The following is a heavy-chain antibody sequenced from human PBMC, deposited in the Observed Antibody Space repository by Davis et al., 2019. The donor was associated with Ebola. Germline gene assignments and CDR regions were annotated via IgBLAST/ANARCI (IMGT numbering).Heavy chain of an antibody. D-gene: IGHD3-16*01. V-gene: IGHV3-7*01. CDR2: IKEDGSEK. CDR3: VRGGGRTSDY. J-gene: IGHJ4*02. CDR1: GFTFSNYA. Sequence: PGGSLRLSCAASGFTFSNYAMRWVRQAPGKGLEWVANIKEDGSEKAYVDSVKGRFTISRDNAKNSLYLQMNSLRIEDTAVYYCVRGGGRTSDYWGQGTLVTVSS.